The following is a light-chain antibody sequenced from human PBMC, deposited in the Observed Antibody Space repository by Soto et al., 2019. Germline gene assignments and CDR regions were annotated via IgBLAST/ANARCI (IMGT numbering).Light chain of an antibody. CDR2: EVS. V-gene: IGLV2-8*01. Sequence: QSALTQPPSASGSPGQSVTISCTGTSSDVGGYNYVSWYQQHPGKAPKLMISEVSKRPSWVPDRFSGSKSGNTASLTVSGLQSEDEADYYCSSFAGNNTLVFGGGTKLTVL. CDR3: SSFAGNNTLV. J-gene: IGLJ2*01. CDR1: SSDVGGYNY.